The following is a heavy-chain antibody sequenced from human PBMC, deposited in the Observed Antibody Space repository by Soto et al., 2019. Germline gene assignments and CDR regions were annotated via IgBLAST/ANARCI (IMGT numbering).Heavy chain of an antibody. J-gene: IGHJ6*01. Sequence: QVQLQQWGAGLLKPSETLSLTCAVSGPSFSGYCWSWVRQPPGKGPEWIGEINPGGSTNYNPSLQSRVTISVDTSKNQVSLTLKSVTAADTAVYYCARGLFKRSARHFYSYGMDVWGQGTSVTVSS. CDR2: INPGGST. D-gene: IGHD6-6*01. V-gene: IGHV4-34*02. CDR3: ARGLFKRSARHFYSYGMDV. CDR1: GPSFSGYC.